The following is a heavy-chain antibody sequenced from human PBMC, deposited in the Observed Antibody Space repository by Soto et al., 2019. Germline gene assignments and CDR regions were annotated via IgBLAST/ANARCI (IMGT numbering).Heavy chain of an antibody. CDR3: AGRHDSSGYYYFDY. D-gene: IGHD3-22*01. Sequence: VASAKVSCKASGGTFSSYAISWVRQAPGQGLEWMGGIIPIFGTANYAQKFQGRVTITADKSTSTAYMELSSLRSEDTAVYYCAGRHDSSGYYYFDYWGQGTLVTVSS. J-gene: IGHJ4*02. CDR1: GGTFSSYA. CDR2: IIPIFGTA. V-gene: IGHV1-69*06.